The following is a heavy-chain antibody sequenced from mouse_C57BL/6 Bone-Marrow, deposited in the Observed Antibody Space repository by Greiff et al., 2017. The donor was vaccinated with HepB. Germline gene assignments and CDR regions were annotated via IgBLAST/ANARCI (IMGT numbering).Heavy chain of an antibody. J-gene: IGHJ1*03. CDR1: GFTFSNYW. CDR2: IRLKSDNYAT. CDR3: TEFITTVVASG. Sequence: EVKLEESGGGLVQPGGSMKLSCVASGFTFSNYWMNWVRQSPEKGLEWVAQIRLKSDNYATHYAVSVKGRFTISRDDSKSSVYLQRNNLRAEDTGIYYCTEFITTVVASGWGTGTTVTVSS. V-gene: IGHV6-3*01. D-gene: IGHD1-1*01.